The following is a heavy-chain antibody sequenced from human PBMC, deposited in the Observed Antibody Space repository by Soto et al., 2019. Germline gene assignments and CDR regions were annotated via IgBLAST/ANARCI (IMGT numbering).Heavy chain of an antibody. CDR2: IYHSGST. V-gene: IGHV4-30-2*01. Sequence: SETLSLTCAVSGGSISSGGYSWSWIRQPPGKGLEWIGYIYHSGSTYYNPSLKSRVTISVDRSKNQFSLKLSSVTAADTAVYYCARAHFPEYSSSSGPEYYFDYWGQGTLVTVSS. J-gene: IGHJ4*02. CDR3: ARAHFPEYSSSSGPEYYFDY. CDR1: GGSISSGGYS. D-gene: IGHD6-6*01.